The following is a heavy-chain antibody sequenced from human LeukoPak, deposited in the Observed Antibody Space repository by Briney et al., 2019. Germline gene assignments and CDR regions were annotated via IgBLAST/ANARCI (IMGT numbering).Heavy chain of an antibody. CDR3: ARSGERSTSGFDY. D-gene: IGHD5/OR15-5a*01. CDR2: IYVGDSDT. CDR1: GYSFSSYW. V-gene: IGHV5-51*01. Sequence: GESLQISCQGSGYSFSSYWIGWVRPMPGKGLEWMGIIYVGDSDTSYSPSFQGQVTISADKSITTAYLQWSSLKASDTAMYYCARSGERSTSGFDYWGQGTLVTVSA. J-gene: IGHJ4*02.